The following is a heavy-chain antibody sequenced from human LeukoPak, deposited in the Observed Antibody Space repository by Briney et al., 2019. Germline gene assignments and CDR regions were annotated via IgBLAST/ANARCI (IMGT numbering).Heavy chain of an antibody. V-gene: IGHV3-7*01. CDR3: ARGMTTVTPRYMDV. Sequence: GGSLRLSCAASGFTFSGYWMSWVRQAPGKGLEWVANIKQDGSEKYYVDSVKGRFTISRDNAKNSLYLQMNSLRAEETAVYYCARGMTTVTPRYMDVWGKGTPVTVFS. CDR2: IKQDGSEK. D-gene: IGHD4-17*01. J-gene: IGHJ6*03. CDR1: GFTFSGYW.